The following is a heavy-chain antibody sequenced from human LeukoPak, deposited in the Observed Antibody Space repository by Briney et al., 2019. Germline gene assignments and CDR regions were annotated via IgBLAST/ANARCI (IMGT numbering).Heavy chain of an antibody. D-gene: IGHD6-19*01. Sequence: GGSLRLSCAASGFTFRDYYMSWIRQAPGKGPEWVAYMTGSGHRIYYADSVKGRFTISRDNTQNSLYMQMNSLRDEDTAVYYCARDPGLYSNGWEYYFDSWGQGTLVTVSS. CDR2: MTGSGHRI. CDR1: GFTFRDYY. V-gene: IGHV3-11*01. J-gene: IGHJ4*02. CDR3: ARDPGLYSNGWEYYFDS.